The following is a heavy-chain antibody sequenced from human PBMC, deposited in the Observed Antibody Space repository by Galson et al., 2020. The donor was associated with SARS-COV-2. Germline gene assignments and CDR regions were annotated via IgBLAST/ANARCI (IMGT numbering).Heavy chain of an antibody. J-gene: IGHJ4*02. CDR3: AKSGYGLEAYFIPNFDY. Sequence: GGSLRLSCAASGFTFSYYGIHWVRQAPGKGLEWVAVMSSDARNKFYVDSVKGRFSISRENSKNTLYLQMNNLRPEDTAVYYCAKSGYGLEAYFIPNFDYWGRGTLVTVTS. D-gene: IGHD3-10*01. V-gene: IGHV3-30*18. CDR1: GFTFSYYG. CDR2: MSSDARNK.